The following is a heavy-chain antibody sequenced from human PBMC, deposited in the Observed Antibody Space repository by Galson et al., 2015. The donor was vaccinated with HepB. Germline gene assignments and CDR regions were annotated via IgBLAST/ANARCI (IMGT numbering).Heavy chain of an antibody. CDR1: GGTFSSYT. CDR3: ARDTSTSHLYYYYYYGMDV. Sequence: SVKVSCKASGGTFSSYTISWVRQAPGQGLEWMGRIIPILGIANYAQKFQGRVTITADKSTSTAYMELSSLRSEDTAVYYCARDTSTSHLYYYYYYGMDVWGQGTTVTVSS. CDR2: IIPILGIA. V-gene: IGHV1-69*04. D-gene: IGHD2-2*01. J-gene: IGHJ6*02.